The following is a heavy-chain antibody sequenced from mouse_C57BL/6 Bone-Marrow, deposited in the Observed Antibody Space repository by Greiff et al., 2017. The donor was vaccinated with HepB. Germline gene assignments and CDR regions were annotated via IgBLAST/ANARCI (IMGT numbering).Heavy chain of an antibody. V-gene: IGHV1-9*01. CDR2: ILPGSGST. CDR3: ARTRGYGSSPYWYFDV. J-gene: IGHJ1*03. CDR1: GYTFTGYW. D-gene: IGHD1-1*01. Sequence: QVQLQQSGAELMKPGASVKLSCKATGYTFTGYWIEWVKQRPGHGLEWIGEILPGSGSTNYNEKFKGKATFTADTSSNTAYMHLSSLTTEDSAIYYCARTRGYGSSPYWYFDVWGTGTTVTVSS.